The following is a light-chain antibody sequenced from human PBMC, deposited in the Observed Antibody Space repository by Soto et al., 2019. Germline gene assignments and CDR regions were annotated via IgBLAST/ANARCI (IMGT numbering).Light chain of an antibody. J-gene: IGKJ1*01. Sequence: DIQMTQSPATRSPFLLDNITITCRASQSLSSYLAWYQQKAGRAPKLLIFDASSLERGVPSRFSGSGSGTEFRLTISSLQTDDFATYYCQQYQIDWTFGQGTKVDIK. V-gene: IGKV1-5*01. CDR3: QQYQIDWT. CDR1: QSLSSY. CDR2: DAS.